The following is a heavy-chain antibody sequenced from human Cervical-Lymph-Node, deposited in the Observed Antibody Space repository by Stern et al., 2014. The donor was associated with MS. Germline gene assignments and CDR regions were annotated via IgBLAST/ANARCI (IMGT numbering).Heavy chain of an antibody. Sequence: QVQLVESGGGVVQPGRSLRLSCAASGFTFSSYGMHWVRQAPGKGLEWVAVIWYDGSNKYYADSVKGRFTISRDKSKNTLYLQMNSLRAEDTAVYYCARDITMVRGVFDYWGQGTLVTVSS. D-gene: IGHD3-10*01. CDR2: IWYDGSNK. J-gene: IGHJ4*02. CDR1: GFTFSSYG. CDR3: ARDITMVRGVFDY. V-gene: IGHV3-33*01.